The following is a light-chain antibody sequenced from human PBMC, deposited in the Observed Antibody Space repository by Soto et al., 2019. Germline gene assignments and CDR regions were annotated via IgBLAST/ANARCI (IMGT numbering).Light chain of an antibody. J-gene: IGKJ2*01. CDR3: QQSYSTPYT. Sequence: DIQMTQSPSSLSASVGDRVTITCRASQSISSYLNWFQQKPGKAPKLLIYAASILQSGVPSRFSGSGSGTDFTLTISSLKPEDFATYYCQQSYSTPYTFGQGTKLEIK. V-gene: IGKV1-39*01. CDR2: AAS. CDR1: QSISSY.